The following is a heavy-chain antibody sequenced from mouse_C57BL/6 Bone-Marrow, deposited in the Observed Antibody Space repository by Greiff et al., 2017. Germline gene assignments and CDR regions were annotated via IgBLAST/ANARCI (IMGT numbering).Heavy chain of an antibody. CDR3: ARRDYYYGSSPWCFDV. CDR1: GYTFTSYW. Sequence: QVQLQQSGAELVKPGASVKLSCKASGYTFTSYWMHWVKQRPGQGLEWIGMIHPNSGSTNYNEKFKSKATLTVDKSSSTAYMQLSSLTSEDSAVYYCARRDYYYGSSPWCFDVWGTGTTVTVSS. V-gene: IGHV1-64*01. D-gene: IGHD1-1*01. CDR2: IHPNSGST. J-gene: IGHJ1*03.